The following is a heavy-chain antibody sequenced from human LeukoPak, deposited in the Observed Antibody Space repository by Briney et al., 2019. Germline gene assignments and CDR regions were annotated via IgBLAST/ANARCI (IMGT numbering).Heavy chain of an antibody. CDR3: ARILTSGDY. J-gene: IGHJ4*02. CDR2: INHSGST. CDR1: GGSFSGYY. V-gene: IGHV4-34*01. Sequence: SETLSLTCAVYGGSFSGYYWSWIRQPPGKGLEWIGEINHSGSTNYNPSLKSRVTISVDTPKNQFSLKLSSVTAADTAVYYCARILTSGDYWGQGTLVTVSS. D-gene: IGHD3-10*01.